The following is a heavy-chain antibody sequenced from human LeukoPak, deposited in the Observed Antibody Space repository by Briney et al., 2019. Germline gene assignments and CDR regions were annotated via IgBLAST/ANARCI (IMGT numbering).Heavy chain of an antibody. J-gene: IGHJ6*04. V-gene: IGHV3-30*04. Sequence: PGGSLRLSCAASGFTFSSYAMHWVRQAPGKGLEWVAVISYDGSSKYYADSVKGRFTISRDNSKNTLYLQMNSLRAEDTAVYYCARGRNAYYYYGMDVWGKGTTVTVSS. CDR3: ARGRNAYYYYGMDV. CDR2: ISYDGSSK. CDR1: GFTFSSYA.